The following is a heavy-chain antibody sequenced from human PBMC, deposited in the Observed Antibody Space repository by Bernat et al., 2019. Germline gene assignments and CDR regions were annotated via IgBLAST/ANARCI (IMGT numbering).Heavy chain of an antibody. J-gene: IGHJ4*02. CDR3: ARLSGSDPHAVDY. Sequence: QVQLQQWGAGLLKPSETLSLTCAVYGGSFSGYYWSWFRQPPGKGLEWIGEINHSGSTNYNPSLKSRVTISVDTSKNQFSLKLSSVTAADTAVYYCARLSGSDPHAVDYWGQGTLVTVSS. V-gene: IGHV4-34*01. CDR2: INHSGST. D-gene: IGHD1-26*01. CDR1: GGSFSGYY.